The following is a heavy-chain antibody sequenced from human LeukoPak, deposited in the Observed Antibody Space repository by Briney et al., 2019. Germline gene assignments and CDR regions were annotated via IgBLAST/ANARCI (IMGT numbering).Heavy chain of an antibody. CDR3: ARVSGTTGTTNWFDP. CDR2: IYTSGST. V-gene: IGHV4-4*07. CDR1: GGSISSYH. Sequence: SETLSLTCTVSGGSISSYHWSWLRQPAGKGLEWLGRIYTSGSTNYDPSLKSRVTMSVDTSKNQFSLKLSSVTAADTAVYYCARVSGTTGTTNWFDPWGQGTLVTVSS. D-gene: IGHD1-1*01. J-gene: IGHJ5*02.